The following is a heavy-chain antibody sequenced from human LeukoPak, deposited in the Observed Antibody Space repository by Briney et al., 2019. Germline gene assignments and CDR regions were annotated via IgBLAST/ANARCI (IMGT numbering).Heavy chain of an antibody. V-gene: IGHV4-30-4*01. CDR2: IYYSGST. CDR3: ARVGYSGYDSHYYYGMDV. J-gene: IGHJ6*04. Sequence: SETLSLTCTVSGGSISSGDYYWSWIRQPPGKGLEWIGYIYYSGSTYYNPSLKSRVTISVDTSKNQFSLKLSSVTAADTAVYYCARVGYSGYDSHYYYGMDVWGEGTTVTVSS. D-gene: IGHD5-12*01. CDR1: GGSISSGDYY.